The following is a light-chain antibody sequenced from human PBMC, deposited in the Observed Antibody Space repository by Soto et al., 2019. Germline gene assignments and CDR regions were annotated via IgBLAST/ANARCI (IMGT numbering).Light chain of an antibody. CDR3: QQYKNGWA. CDR1: QSVGSN. Sequence: EIVMTRSPATLSVSPGERATLSCRASQSVGSNLAWYQQKPGQAPRLLIYGASTRATGIPARFSGSGSGTEFTLTISSLQSEDFAVYYCQQYKNGWAFGQGTKVDIK. CDR2: GAS. J-gene: IGKJ1*01. V-gene: IGKV3-15*01.